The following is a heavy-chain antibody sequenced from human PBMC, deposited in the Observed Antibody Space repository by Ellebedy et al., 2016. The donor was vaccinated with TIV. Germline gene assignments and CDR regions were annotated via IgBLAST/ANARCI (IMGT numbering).Heavy chain of an antibody. D-gene: IGHD2-15*01. CDR2: IYSGGTT. V-gene: IGHV4-59*08. J-gene: IGHJ5*02. Sequence: MPSETLSLTCTVSSGSISSYYWSWIRQPPGKGLEWIGYIYSGGTTNYNPSLKSRVAISLDTSKNQFSLKLGSVTAADTAVYHCARGVGAATIGNYFDPWGQGTLVTVSS. CDR3: ARGVGAATIGNYFDP. CDR1: SGSISSYY.